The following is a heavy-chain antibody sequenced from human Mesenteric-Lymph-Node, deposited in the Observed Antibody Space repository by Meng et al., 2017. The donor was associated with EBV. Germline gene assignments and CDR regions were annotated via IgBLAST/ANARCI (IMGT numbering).Heavy chain of an antibody. Sequence: QWHLVESGGGVVQPGRSLRLSCAASGFTFNNYPMHWVRQAPGKGLEWVAVVQYDGIYKYYADSVKGRFTISRDNSKNMVYLQMDSLRTEDTAVYYCAKAEATSFDYWGQGTLVTVSS. CDR3: AKAEATSFDY. V-gene: IGHV3-30-3*01. D-gene: IGHD1-26*01. CDR1: GFTFNNYP. CDR2: VQYDGIYK. J-gene: IGHJ4*02.